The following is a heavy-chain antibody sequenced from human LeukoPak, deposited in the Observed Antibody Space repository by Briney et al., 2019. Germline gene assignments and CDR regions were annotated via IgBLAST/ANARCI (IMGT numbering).Heavy chain of an antibody. J-gene: IGHJ6*03. D-gene: IGHD4-11*01. CDR2: LRWNSGRI. Sequence: GWSLRLSCAASRFTFHDYVMHWVRPAAGKGLEWVSGLRWNSGRIVYADSVKGRFTISRHNAKSYLYLQMNRLTAEDTDWYFCAEGDDSSSYYIIDVWGKGTTVTVSS. V-gene: IGHV3-9*01. CDR1: RFTFHDYV. CDR3: AEGDDSSSYYIIDV.